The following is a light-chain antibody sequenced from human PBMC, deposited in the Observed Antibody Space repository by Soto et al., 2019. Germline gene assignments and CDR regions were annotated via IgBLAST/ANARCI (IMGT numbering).Light chain of an antibody. Sequence: QSALTQPRSVSGSPGQSVTISCTGTSSDVGGYNYVSWYQQHPGTVPKLRIYDVSNRPSGVPDHFSGSKSGNTASLTISGLQAEDGADYYCCSYAGGHTPLLVGGGTELTVL. CDR3: CSYAGGHTPLL. J-gene: IGLJ2*01. CDR1: SSDVGGYNY. CDR2: DVS. V-gene: IGLV2-11*01.